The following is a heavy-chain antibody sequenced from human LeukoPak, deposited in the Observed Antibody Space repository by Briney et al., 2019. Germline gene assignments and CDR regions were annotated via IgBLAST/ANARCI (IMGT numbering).Heavy chain of an antibody. CDR3: ARAAVGTAFDI. CDR1: GYSFTSYW. D-gene: IGHD6-13*01. V-gene: IGHV5-51*01. J-gene: IGHJ3*02. CDR2: IYPGDSDT. Sequence: GESLKISCKGSGYSFTSYWIGWVRQMPGKGLEWMGSIYPGDSDTRYSPSFQGQVTISADKSISTAYLQWGSLEASDTAMCYYARAAVGTAFDIWGQGTMVTVSS.